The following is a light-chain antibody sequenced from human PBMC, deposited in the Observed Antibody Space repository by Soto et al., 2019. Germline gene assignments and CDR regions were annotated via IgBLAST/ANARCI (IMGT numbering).Light chain of an antibody. V-gene: IGLV2-14*01. J-gene: IGLJ1*01. CDR3: SSYTSSNTLI. CDR2: EVS. Sequence: QSALTQPASVSGSPGQSITISCTGTSSDVGGYNYVSWYQQHPGKAPKVMIFEVSRRPSGVSNRFSGSKAGDTASLTISGLQAEDEADYYCSSYTSSNTLIFGTGTKSPS. CDR1: SSDVGGYNY.